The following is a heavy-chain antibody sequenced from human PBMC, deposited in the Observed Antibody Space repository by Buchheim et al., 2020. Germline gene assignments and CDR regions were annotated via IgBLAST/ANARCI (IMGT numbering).Heavy chain of an antibody. J-gene: IGHJ4*02. CDR3: AKEPYGYSSGWYCYYFDF. Sequence: QVQLVESGGGVVQPGRSLRLSCAASGFTFSSYGMHWVRQAPGKGLEWVAVISYDGSNKYYADSVKGRFTISRDNSKNTLYLQMNRLRAEDTAVYYCAKEPYGYSSGWYCYYFDFWGQETL. CDR1: GFTFSSYG. V-gene: IGHV3-30*18. CDR2: ISYDGSNK. D-gene: IGHD6-19*01.